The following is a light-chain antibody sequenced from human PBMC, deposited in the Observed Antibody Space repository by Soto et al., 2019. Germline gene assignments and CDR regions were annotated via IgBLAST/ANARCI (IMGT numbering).Light chain of an antibody. CDR2: EVS. J-gene: IGLJ1*01. CDR1: SGDVGGYNY. Sequence: QSALPQPPSASGSPGQSVTISCTGTSGDVGGYNYVSWYQQHPGKAPKLMIFEVSVRPSGVPDRFSASKSGNTASLTVSGLQAEDEADYYCSSYAGSNNYVFGTGTKVTVL. V-gene: IGLV2-8*01. CDR3: SSYAGSNNYV.